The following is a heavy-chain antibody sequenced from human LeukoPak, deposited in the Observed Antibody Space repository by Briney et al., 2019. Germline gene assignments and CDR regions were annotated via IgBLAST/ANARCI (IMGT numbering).Heavy chain of an antibody. CDR2: IIPIFGTA. CDR1: GGTFSSYA. CDR3: ARVGYYDSSSHVDY. Sequence: EASVKVSCKASGGTFSSYAISWVRQAPGQGLEWMGGIIPIFGTANYAQKFQGRVTITADESTSTAYMELSSLRSEDTAVYYCARVGYYDSSSHVDYWGQGTLVTVSS. V-gene: IGHV1-69*13. J-gene: IGHJ4*02. D-gene: IGHD3-22*01.